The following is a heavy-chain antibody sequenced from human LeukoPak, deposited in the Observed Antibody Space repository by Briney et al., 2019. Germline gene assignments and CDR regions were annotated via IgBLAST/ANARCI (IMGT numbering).Heavy chain of an antibody. CDR3: AGPPPRSYYYYYYMDV. CDR1: GFTFSSYV. Sequence: AGGSLRLSCAASGFTFSSYVVSWVRQAPGKGLEWIGEINHSGSTNYNPSLKSRVTISVDTSKNQFSLKLSSVTAADTAVYYCAGPPPRSYYYYYYMDVWGKGTTVTVSS. CDR2: INHSGST. J-gene: IGHJ6*03. V-gene: IGHV4-34*08.